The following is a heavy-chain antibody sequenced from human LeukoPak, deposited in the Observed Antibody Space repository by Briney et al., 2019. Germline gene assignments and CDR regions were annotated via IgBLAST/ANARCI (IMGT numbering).Heavy chain of an antibody. CDR3: AAHTIFGVVAFDY. D-gene: IGHD3-3*01. Sequence: ASVKVSCKASGYTFTGYYMHWVRQAPGQGLEWMGWINPNSGGTNYAQKFQGWVTMTRDTSISTAYMELSRLRSDDTAVYYCAAHTIFGVVAFDYWGQGTLVTVSS. CDR1: GYTFTGYY. J-gene: IGHJ4*02. V-gene: IGHV1-2*04. CDR2: INPNSGGT.